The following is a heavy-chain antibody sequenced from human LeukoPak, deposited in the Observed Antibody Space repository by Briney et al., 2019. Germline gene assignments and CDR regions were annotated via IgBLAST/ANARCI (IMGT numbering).Heavy chain of an antibody. D-gene: IGHD6-13*01. Sequence: SETLSLTCTVSGGSISSYYWSWIRQPAGKGLEWIGRIYTSGSTNYNPSLKSRVTMSVDTSKNQFSLKLSSVTAADTAVYYCARGQIAAAGTGYYYYGMDVWGQGTTVTVSS. CDR2: IYTSGST. CDR3: ARGQIAAAGTGYYYYGMDV. CDR1: GGSISSYY. V-gene: IGHV4-4*07. J-gene: IGHJ6*02.